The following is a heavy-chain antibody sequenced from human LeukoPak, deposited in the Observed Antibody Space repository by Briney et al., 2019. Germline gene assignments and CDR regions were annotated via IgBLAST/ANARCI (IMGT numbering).Heavy chain of an antibody. D-gene: IGHD1-26*01. V-gene: IGHV3-48*02. CDR2: ISSSSSTI. Sequence: GGSLRLSCVASGLTVSSYSMNWVRQAPGKGLEWVSYISSSSSTIYYADSVKGRFTISRDNAKNSLDLQMNSLRDEDTAVYYCARDGVIVGATHAFDIWGQGTMVTVSS. CDR3: ARDGVIVGATHAFDI. J-gene: IGHJ3*02. CDR1: GLTVSSYS.